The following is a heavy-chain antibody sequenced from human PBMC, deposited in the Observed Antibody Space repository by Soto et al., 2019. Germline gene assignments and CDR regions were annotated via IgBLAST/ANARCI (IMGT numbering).Heavy chain of an antibody. Sequence: QVQLVESGGGVVQPGRSLRLSCAASGFTFSTYGMHWVRQAPGKGLEWVALVWYDGRNKDYADSVKGRFTISRDNSKNTLYMQMNSLRDEDTAVYYCVRAAGYSGNDYVYYYGMDVWCQGTTVTVSS. CDR2: VWYDGRNK. D-gene: IGHD5-12*01. J-gene: IGHJ6*02. V-gene: IGHV3-33*01. CDR3: VRAAGYSGNDYVYYYGMDV. CDR1: GFTFSTYG.